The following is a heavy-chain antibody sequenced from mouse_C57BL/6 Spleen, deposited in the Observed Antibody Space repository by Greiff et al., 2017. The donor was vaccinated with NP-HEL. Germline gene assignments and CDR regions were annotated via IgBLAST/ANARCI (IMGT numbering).Heavy chain of an antibody. CDR3: ARDGYNDFDY. D-gene: IGHD2-3*01. J-gene: IGHJ2*01. Sequence: EVKLMESGGGLVKPGGSLKLSCAASGFTFSDYGMHWVRQAPEKGLEWVAYISSGSSTIYYADTVKGRFTISRDNAKNTLFLQMTSLRSEDTAMYYCARDGYNDFDYWGQGTTLTVSS. CDR2: ISSGSSTI. CDR1: GFTFSDYG. V-gene: IGHV5-17*01.